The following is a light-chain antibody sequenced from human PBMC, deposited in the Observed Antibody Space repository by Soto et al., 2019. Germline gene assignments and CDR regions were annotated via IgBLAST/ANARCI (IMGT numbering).Light chain of an antibody. CDR3: QQRSNWPPIT. V-gene: IGKV3D-20*02. CDR2: SAS. Sequence: EIVLAQSPGTLSFPPGARATLSCRASQSVSSSSLAWYQQKPGQAPRLLIYSASSRVTGIPARFSGSGSGTDFTLTISSLEPEDFAVYYCQQRSNWPPITFGQGTRLEIK. CDR1: QSVSSSS. J-gene: IGKJ5*01.